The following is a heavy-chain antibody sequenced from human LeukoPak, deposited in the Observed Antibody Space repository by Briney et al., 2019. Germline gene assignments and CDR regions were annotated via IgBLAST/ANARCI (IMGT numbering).Heavy chain of an antibody. CDR1: GGTFSSYA. V-gene: IGHV1-69*13. Sequence: SVKVSCTASGGTFSSYAISWVRQAPGQGLEWMGGIIPIFGTANYAQKFQGRVTITADESTGTAYMELSSLRSEDTAVYCCARVSIAAAAHYGMDVWGKGTTVTVSS. CDR2: IIPIFGTA. CDR3: ARVSIAAAAHYGMDV. J-gene: IGHJ6*04. D-gene: IGHD6-13*01.